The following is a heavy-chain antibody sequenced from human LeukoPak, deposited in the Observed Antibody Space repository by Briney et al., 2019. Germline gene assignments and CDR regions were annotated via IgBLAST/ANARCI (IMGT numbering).Heavy chain of an antibody. CDR3: ARDLSPVVRASPMGY. D-gene: IGHD3-10*01. V-gene: IGHV3-21*01. CDR1: GFTFSTYS. Sequence: PGGSLRLSCAASGFTFSTYSMNWVRQAPGTGLEWVSSISSGGSYIYYADSVKGRFTISRDNAKNSLYLQMNSLRAEDTAVYYCARDLSPVVRASPMGYWGQGTPVTVSS. J-gene: IGHJ4*02. CDR2: ISSGGSYI.